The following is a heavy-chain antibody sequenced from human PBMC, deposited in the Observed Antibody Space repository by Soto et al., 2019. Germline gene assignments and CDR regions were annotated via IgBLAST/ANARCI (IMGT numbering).Heavy chain of an antibody. CDR3: ARDNGSGSYYNRWYYYYGMDV. V-gene: IGHV1-69*13. D-gene: IGHD3-10*01. J-gene: IGHJ6*02. Sequence: ASVKVSCKASGGTFSSYAISWVRQAPGQGLEWMGGIIPIFGTANYAQKFQGRVTITADESTSTAYMELSSLRSEDTAVYYCARDNGSGSYYNRWYYYYGMDVWGQGTTVTVSS. CDR2: IIPIFGTA. CDR1: GGTFSSYA.